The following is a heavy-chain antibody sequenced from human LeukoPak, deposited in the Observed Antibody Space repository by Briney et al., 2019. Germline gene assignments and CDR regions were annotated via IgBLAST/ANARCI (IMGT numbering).Heavy chain of an antibody. CDR2: ISYDGGNK. Sequence: GGSPRLSCAASAFTFSSYGMHWVRQAPGKGLEWVAVISYDGGNKYYADSVKGRFTISRDNSKKMLFLQMNSLRPEDTALYYCAKGSGSYYYYNAMDVWGKGTTVTVSS. V-gene: IGHV3-30*18. CDR3: AKGSGSYYYYNAMDV. CDR1: AFTFSSYG. D-gene: IGHD3-10*01. J-gene: IGHJ6*04.